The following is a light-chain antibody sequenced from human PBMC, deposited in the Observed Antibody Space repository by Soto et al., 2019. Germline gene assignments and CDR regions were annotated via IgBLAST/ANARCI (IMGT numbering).Light chain of an antibody. J-gene: IGLJ1*01. Sequence: QSVLTQPASVSGSPGQSITISCPGTSSDVGSYNLVSWYQQHPGKAPKLIIYEGNKRPSGVSNRFSGSKSANTASLTISGLQTEDEADYYCCSYAGTNTFVFGTGTKVTVL. CDR1: SSDVGSYNL. CDR2: EGN. CDR3: CSYAGTNTFV. V-gene: IGLV2-23*01.